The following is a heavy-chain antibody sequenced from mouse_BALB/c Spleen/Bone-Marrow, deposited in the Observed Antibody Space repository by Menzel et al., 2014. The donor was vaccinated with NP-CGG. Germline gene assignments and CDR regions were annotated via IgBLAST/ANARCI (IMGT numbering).Heavy chain of an antibody. Sequence: EVMLVESGGGLVQPGGSLKLPCAASGFIFSSYGMSWVRQTPDKRLELVATINSNGGSTYYPDSVKGRFTISRDNAKNTLYLQMSSLKSEDTAMYYCARSQAYYGNYFDYWGQGTTLTVSS. CDR2: INSNGGST. V-gene: IGHV5-6-3*01. CDR1: GFIFSSYG. D-gene: IGHD2-10*01. J-gene: IGHJ2*01. CDR3: ARSQAYYGNYFDY.